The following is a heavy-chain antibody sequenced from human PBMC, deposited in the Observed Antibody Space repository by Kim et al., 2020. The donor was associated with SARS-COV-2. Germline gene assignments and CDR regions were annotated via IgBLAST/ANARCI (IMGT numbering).Heavy chain of an antibody. Sequence: SETLSLTCTVSGGSISSYYWSWIRQPPGKGLEWIGYIYYSGSTNYNPSLKSRVTISVDTSKNQFSLKLSSVTAADTAVYYCARAIVGATTGFDYWGQGTL. CDR2: IYYSGST. J-gene: IGHJ4*02. CDR3: ARAIVGATTGFDY. V-gene: IGHV4-59*13. CDR1: GGSISSYY. D-gene: IGHD1-26*01.